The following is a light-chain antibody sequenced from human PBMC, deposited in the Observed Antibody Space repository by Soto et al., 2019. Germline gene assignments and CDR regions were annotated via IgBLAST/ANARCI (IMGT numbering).Light chain of an antibody. CDR1: QSIVTY. CDR2: AAS. Sequence: DIQMTQSPSSLSASVVDRVTITFRASQSIVTYLNWYLQKPGKAPKLLIYAASNLQSGVPSRFSGSGSGTDFTLTISSLQPEDFATYYCQQYNSYSRTFGQGTKVDI. V-gene: IGKV1-39*01. J-gene: IGKJ1*01. CDR3: QQYNSYSRT.